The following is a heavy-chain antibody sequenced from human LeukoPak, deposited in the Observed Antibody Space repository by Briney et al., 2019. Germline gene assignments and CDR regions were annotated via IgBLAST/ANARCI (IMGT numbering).Heavy chain of an antibody. Sequence: ASQTLSLTGTVSGGSISIDDYYSSWIRQPPGKGLERIGHITYSGSTDYSPSLRSRVTMSVDTSKNQFSLKLNSATAAETAMYFCARGGVGGYDYFDSWGQGTLVAVSS. CDR2: ITYSGST. D-gene: IGHD5-12*01. CDR1: GGSISIDDYY. CDR3: ARGGVGGYDYFDS. V-gene: IGHV4-30-4*01. J-gene: IGHJ4*02.